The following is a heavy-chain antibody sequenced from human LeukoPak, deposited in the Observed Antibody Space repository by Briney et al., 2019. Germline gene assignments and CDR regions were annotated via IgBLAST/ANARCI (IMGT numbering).Heavy chain of an antibody. CDR3: ARGSSSWHYYYYGMDV. Sequence: ASVKVSCKASGYTFTSYDINWVRQATGQGLEWMGWMNPNRGNTGYAQKFQGRVTMTRNTSISTAYMELSSLRSEDTAVYYCARGSSSWHYYYYGMDVWGQGTTVTVSS. J-gene: IGHJ6*02. V-gene: IGHV1-8*01. CDR2: MNPNRGNT. CDR1: GYTFTSYD. D-gene: IGHD6-13*01.